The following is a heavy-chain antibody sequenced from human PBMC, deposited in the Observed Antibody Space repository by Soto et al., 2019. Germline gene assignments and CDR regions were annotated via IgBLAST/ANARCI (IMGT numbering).Heavy chain of an antibody. CDR2: IWYDGSNK. V-gene: IGHV3-33*01. CDR1: GFTFSSYG. CDR3: ARINTVAPPFEAYYYYGMDV. J-gene: IGHJ6*02. Sequence: PGGSLRLSCAASGFTFSSYGMHWVRQAPGKGLEWVAVIWYDGSNKYYADSVKGRFTISRDNSKNTLYLQMNSLRAEDTAVYYCARINTVAPPFEAYYYYGMDVWGQGTTVTVSS. D-gene: IGHD6-19*01.